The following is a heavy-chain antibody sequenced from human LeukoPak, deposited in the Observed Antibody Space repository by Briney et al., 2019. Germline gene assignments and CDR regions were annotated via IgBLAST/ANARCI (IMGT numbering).Heavy chain of an antibody. D-gene: IGHD5-18*01. CDR1: GYTFTSYS. Sequence: ASVKVSCKASGYTFTSYSISWVRQAPGQGLECMGWISPYNGKTNYTQKLQGRVTMTTDTSTSTAYMELRSLRSDDTAVYYCARGWIQLWAYGMDVWGKGTTVTVSS. J-gene: IGHJ6*04. CDR2: ISPYNGKT. V-gene: IGHV1-18*04. CDR3: ARGWIQLWAYGMDV.